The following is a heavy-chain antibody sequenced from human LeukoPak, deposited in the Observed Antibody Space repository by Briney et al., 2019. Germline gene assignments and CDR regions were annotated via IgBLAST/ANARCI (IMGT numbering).Heavy chain of an antibody. D-gene: IGHD4-17*01. V-gene: IGHV3-30*02. Sequence: GGSLRLSCAPPGFTFSSSGMHWVRQAPGKGQEWVAFIRYDGSNKYYADSVKGRFTISRDNSKNTLYLQMNSLRAEDTAVYYCAKEPVTTGSYYFDYWGQGTLVTVSS. CDR2: IRYDGSNK. J-gene: IGHJ4*02. CDR1: GFTFSSSG. CDR3: AKEPVTTGSYYFDY.